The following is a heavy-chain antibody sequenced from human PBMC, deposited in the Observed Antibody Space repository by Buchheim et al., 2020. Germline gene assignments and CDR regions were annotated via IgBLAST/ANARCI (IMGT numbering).Heavy chain of an antibody. CDR2: ISYDGSNK. CDR1: GFTFSSYA. V-gene: IGHV3-30*04. D-gene: IGHD3-22*01. CDR3: ERGSSGYLVGMDV. J-gene: IGHJ6*02. Sequence: QVQLVESGGGVVQPGRSLRLSCAASGFTFSSYAMHWVRQAPGKGLEWVAVISYDGSNKYYADSVKGRFTISRDNSKNTLYLQMNSQRAEDTAVYYCERGSSGYLVGMDVWGQGTT.